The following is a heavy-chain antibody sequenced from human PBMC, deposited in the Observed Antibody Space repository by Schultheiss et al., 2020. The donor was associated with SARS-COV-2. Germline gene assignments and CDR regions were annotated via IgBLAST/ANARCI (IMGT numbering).Heavy chain of an antibody. CDR1: GFAFSYFG. CDR3: AKDKIATSGTSETDS. D-gene: IGHD6-13*01. J-gene: IGHJ4*02. Sequence: GESLKISCAASGFAFSYFGIHWVRQAPGKGLEWVVVISYDGSNKYYADSVKGRFTISRDISKNTLYLQMDSLRPEDTAVYYCAKDKIATSGTSETDSWGQGTLVTVSS. CDR2: ISYDGSNK. V-gene: IGHV3-30*18.